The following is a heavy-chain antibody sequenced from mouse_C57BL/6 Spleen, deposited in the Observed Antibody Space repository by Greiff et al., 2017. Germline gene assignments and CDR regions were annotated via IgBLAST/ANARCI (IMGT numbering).Heavy chain of an antibody. V-gene: IGHV1-9*01. CDR2: ILPGNGST. CDR3: ARCGRGGYFDY. D-gene: IGHD4-1*01. Sequence: QVQLQQSGAELMKPGASVKLSCKATGYTFTGYWLEWVKQRPGHGLEWIGEILPGNGSTNYNEKFKGKATFTADTSSNTAYMPRRSLTTEDSDICDCARCGRGGYFDYWGQGTTLTVSS. J-gene: IGHJ2*01. CDR1: GYTFTGYW.